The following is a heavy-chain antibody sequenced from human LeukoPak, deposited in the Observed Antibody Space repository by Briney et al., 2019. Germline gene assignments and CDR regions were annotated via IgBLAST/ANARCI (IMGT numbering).Heavy chain of an antibody. Sequence: GGSLRLSCTASGFTFGDYAMSWVRQAPGKGLEWVGFIRSKAYGGTTEYAASVKGRFTISRDDSKSIAYLQMNSLKTEDTAVYYCTRDLVPYGGISDYWGQGTLVTVSS. CDR2: IRSKAYGGTT. V-gene: IGHV3-49*04. CDR3: TRDLVPYGGISDY. CDR1: GFTFGDYA. D-gene: IGHD4-23*01. J-gene: IGHJ4*02.